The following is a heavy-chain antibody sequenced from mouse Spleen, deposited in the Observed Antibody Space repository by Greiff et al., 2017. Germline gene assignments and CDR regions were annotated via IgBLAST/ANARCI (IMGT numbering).Heavy chain of an antibody. CDR1: GFTFSSYA. J-gene: IGHJ3*01. D-gene: IGHD4-1*01. Sequence: EVMLVESGGGLVKPGGSLKLSCAASGFTFSSYAMSWVRQSPEKRLEWVAEISSGGSYTYYPDTVTGRFTISRDNAKNTLYLEMSSLRSEDTAMYYCAKLGPWLEFAYWGQGTLVTVSA. CDR3: AKLGPWLEFAY. V-gene: IGHV5-9-4*01. CDR2: ISSGGSYT.